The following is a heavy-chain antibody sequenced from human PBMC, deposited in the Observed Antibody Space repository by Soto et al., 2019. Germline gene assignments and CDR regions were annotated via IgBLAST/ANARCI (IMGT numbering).Heavy chain of an antibody. Sequence: QVHLQESGPGQVRPSQTLSLTCTVSGASVTTGGYFWTWLRQHPGKGPEWIGYIHSRGSTSYNPSFQSRLSTSPYSSMSHFTPTLTSLTAAATAVYYCAVHRATPGVALSNWFGPWGQGSLVTVSS. J-gene: IGHJ5*02. D-gene: IGHD3-10*01. CDR2: IHSRGST. V-gene: IGHV4-31*03. CDR3: AVHRATPGVALSNWFGP. CDR1: GASVTTGGYF.